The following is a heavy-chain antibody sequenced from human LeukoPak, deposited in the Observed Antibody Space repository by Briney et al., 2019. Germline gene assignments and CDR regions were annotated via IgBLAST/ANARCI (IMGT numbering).Heavy chain of an antibody. CDR3: ARGAYCSGGSCYFDY. CDR2: IYYSGST. CDR1: GGSISSDGYH. Sequence: SETLSLTCTVSGGSISSDGYHWSWIRQHPGKGLEWLGYIYYSGSTYYNTYLKSRVTISVDTSKNQFSLKLSSVTAADTAVYYCARGAYCSGGSCYFDYWGQGALVTVSS. J-gene: IGHJ4*02. V-gene: IGHV4-31*03. D-gene: IGHD2-15*01.